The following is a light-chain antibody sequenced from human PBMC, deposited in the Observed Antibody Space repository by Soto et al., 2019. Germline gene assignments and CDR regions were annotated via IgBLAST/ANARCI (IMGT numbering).Light chain of an antibody. J-gene: IGKJ1*01. V-gene: IGKV3-15*01. CDR3: QQYNDWLGA. CDR2: GAS. Sequence: EIVMTQSPGTLSVSPGERATLSCRASQSVSGNLAWYQQRPGQAPRLLTYGASTRVAGIPARFSASGSGTEFTLTISSLQSEDFAIYYCQQYNDWLGAFGQGTKVEIK. CDR1: QSVSGN.